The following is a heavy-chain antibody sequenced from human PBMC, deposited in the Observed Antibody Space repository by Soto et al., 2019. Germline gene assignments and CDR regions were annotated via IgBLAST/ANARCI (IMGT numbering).Heavy chain of an antibody. Sequence: SETLSLTCTVSGGSISSYYWSWIRQPPGKGLEWIGYIYYSGSTNYNPSLKSRVTISVDTSKNQFSLKLSSVTAADTAVYYCARAHKFFVVVVAANSYYYYYYRDVGGKGTTVTVSS. V-gene: IGHV4-59*01. CDR1: GGSISSYY. D-gene: IGHD2-15*01. J-gene: IGHJ6*03. CDR2: IYYSGST. CDR3: ARAHKFFVVVVAANSYYYYYYRDV.